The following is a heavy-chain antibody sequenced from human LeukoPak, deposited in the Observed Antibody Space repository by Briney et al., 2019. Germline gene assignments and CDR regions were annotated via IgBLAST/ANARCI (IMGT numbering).Heavy chain of an antibody. V-gene: IGHV4-59*01. CDR1: GGSISSYY. J-gene: IGHJ4*02. CDR3: ASTYRPRGAAVFFDY. Sequence: PSETLSLTCTVSGGSISSYYWSWIRQPPGKGLEWIGYIYYSGSTNYNPSLKSRVTISVDTSKNQFSLKLSSVTAADTAVYYCASTYRPRGAAVFFDYWGQGTLVTVYS. CDR2: IYYSGST. D-gene: IGHD3-10*01.